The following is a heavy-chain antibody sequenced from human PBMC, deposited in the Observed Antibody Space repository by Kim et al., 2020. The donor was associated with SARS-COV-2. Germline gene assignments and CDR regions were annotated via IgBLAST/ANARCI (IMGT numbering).Heavy chain of an antibody. CDR3: ARGYGDSSGYYYIWSLDY. CDR1: GFTFSSYG. V-gene: IGHV3-33*01. J-gene: IGHJ4*02. Sequence: GGSLRLSCAASGFTFSSYGMHWVRQAPGKGLEWVAVIWYDGSNKYYADSVKGRFTISRDNSKNTLYLQMNSLRAEDTAVYYCARGYGDSSGYYYIWSLDYWGQGTLVTVSS. D-gene: IGHD3-22*01. CDR2: IWYDGSNK.